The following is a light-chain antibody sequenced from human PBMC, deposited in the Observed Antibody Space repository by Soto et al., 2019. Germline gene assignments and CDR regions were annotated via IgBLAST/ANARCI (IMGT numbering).Light chain of an antibody. V-gene: IGLV2-14*02. CDR1: SSDVGTYNL. CDR2: DVA. CDR3: MSFTSSNTYV. J-gene: IGLJ1*01. Sequence: QSVLTQPASVSGSPGQSITISCTGTSSDVGTYNLVSWYQQHPDKAPKVVIYDVANRPSGVSYRFSASKSGNTASLTISGLQAEDEADYYCMSFTSSNTYVFGTGTKVTVL.